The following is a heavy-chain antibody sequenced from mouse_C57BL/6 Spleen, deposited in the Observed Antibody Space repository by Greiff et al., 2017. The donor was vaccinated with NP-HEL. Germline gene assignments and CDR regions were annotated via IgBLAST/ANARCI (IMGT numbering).Heavy chain of an antibody. J-gene: IGHJ3*01. Sequence: VMLVESGPGLVAPSQSLSITCTVSGFSLTSYGVHWVRQPPGTGLAWLVVIWSDGSTTYNSALKSRLSLSKDNSKSQGFLKMNSLRTDDTAMYYGARLGRFAYWGQGTLVTVSA. V-gene: IGHV2-6*03. CDR2: IWSDGST. CDR3: ARLGRFAY. D-gene: IGHD4-1*01. CDR1: GFSLTSYG.